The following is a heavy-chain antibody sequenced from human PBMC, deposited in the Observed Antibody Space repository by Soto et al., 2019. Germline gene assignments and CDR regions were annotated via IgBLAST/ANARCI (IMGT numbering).Heavy chain of an antibody. CDR1: GFTFSNCW. D-gene: IGHD3-10*01. V-gene: IGHV3-7*01. J-gene: IGHJ6*03. Sequence: GSLRLSCAASGFTFSNCWMSWVRQAPGKGLEWVANIKQDGNEKYYVDSVKGRFTISRDNAKNSLYLQMNSLRAEDTAVYYCASRGGYYYYYMDVWGKGTTVTVSS. CDR2: IKQDGNEK. CDR3: ASRGGYYYYYMDV.